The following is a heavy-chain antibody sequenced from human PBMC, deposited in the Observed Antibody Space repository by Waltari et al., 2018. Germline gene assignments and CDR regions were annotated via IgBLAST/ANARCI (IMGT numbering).Heavy chain of an antibody. V-gene: IGHV1-69*04. CDR1: GGTFSSYA. D-gene: IGHD2-15*01. J-gene: IGHJ4*02. CDR2: IIPILGIA. Sequence: QVQLVQSGAEVKKPGSSVKVSCKASGGTFSSYAISWVRQAPGQGLEWMGGIIPILGIANYAQQFQGRVTITADESTSTAYMELSSLRSEDTAVYYCARGPVVAATLGYFDYWGQGTLVTVSS. CDR3: ARGPVVAATLGYFDY.